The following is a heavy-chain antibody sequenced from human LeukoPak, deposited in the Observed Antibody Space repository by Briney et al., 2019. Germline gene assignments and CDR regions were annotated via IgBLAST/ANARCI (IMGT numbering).Heavy chain of an antibody. CDR3: ARDPDDLEGVYFDY. CDR2: ISSSSSYI. D-gene: IGHD3-10*01. CDR1: GFTFSSYS. Sequence: PGGSLRLSCAASGFTFSSYSMNWVRQAPGKGLEWVSSISSSSSYIYYADSVKGRFTISRDNAKNSLYLQMNGLRAEDTAVYYCARDPDDLEGVYFDYWGQGSLVTVSS. J-gene: IGHJ4*02. V-gene: IGHV3-21*01.